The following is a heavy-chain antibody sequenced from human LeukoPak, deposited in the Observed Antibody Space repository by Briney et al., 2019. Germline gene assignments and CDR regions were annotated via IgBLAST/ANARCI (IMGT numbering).Heavy chain of an antibody. CDR2: ISAYNGNT. Sequence: ASVKVSCKASGYTFTSYGISWVRQAPGQGLEWMGWISAYNGNTNYARKLQGRVTMTTDTSTSTAYMELRSLRSDDTAVYYCARKREKAGGYDILTGYLPQYYYYGMDVWGQGTTVTVSS. V-gene: IGHV1-18*01. CDR1: GYTFTSYG. J-gene: IGHJ6*02. CDR3: ARKREKAGGYDILTGYLPQYYYYGMDV. D-gene: IGHD3-9*01.